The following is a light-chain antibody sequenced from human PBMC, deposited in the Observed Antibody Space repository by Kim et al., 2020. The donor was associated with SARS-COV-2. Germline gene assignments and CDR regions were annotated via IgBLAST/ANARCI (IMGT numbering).Light chain of an antibody. V-gene: IGLV2-11*01. Sequence: GQSVTISCTGLISDGGGYNYVSWYQQHPGKAPELMIYDVSKRPSGVPDRFSGSKSGNPASLTISGLQAEDEADYYCCSYAGSYTVVFGGGTQLTVL. CDR3: CSYAGSYTVV. CDR2: DVS. CDR1: ISDGGGYNY. J-gene: IGLJ2*01.